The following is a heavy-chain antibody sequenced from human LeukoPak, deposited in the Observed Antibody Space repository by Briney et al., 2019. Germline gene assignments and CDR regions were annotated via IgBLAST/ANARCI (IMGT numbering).Heavy chain of an antibody. CDR1: GGTFSSYA. Sequence: SVKVSCKASGGTFSSYAISWVRQAPGQGLEWMGRIIPIFGTANYAQKFQGRVTITTDESTSTAYMELSSLRSEDTAVYYCARVGVGATSPFGYWGQGTLVTVSS. CDR2: IIPIFGTA. CDR3: ARVGVGATSPFGY. J-gene: IGHJ4*02. V-gene: IGHV1-69*05. D-gene: IGHD1-26*01.